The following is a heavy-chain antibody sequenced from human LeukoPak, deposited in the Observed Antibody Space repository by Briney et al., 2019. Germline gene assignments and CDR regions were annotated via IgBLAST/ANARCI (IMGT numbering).Heavy chain of an antibody. J-gene: IGHJ5*02. D-gene: IGHD3-22*01. CDR3: AREDSSGYYHP. CDR2: INHSGST. CDR1: GGSFSGYY. V-gene: IGHV4-34*01. Sequence: PSETLSLTCAVYGGSFSGYYWSWIRQPPGKGLEWIGEINHSGSTNYNPSLKSRVTISVDTSKNQFSLKLSSVTAADTAVYYCAREDSSGYYHPWGQGTLVTVSS.